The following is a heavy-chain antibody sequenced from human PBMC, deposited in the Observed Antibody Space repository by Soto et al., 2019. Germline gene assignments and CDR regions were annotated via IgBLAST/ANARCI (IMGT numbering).Heavy chain of an antibody. CDR3: ARVHAGGSGSYYNSYFDY. V-gene: IGHV1-69*02. Sequence: GASVKVSCKASGGTFSSYTISWVRQAPGQGLGWMGRIIPILGIANYAQKFQGRVTITADKSTSTAYMELSSLRSEDTAVYYCARVHAGGSGSYYNSYFDYWGQGTLVTVSS. CDR1: GGTFSSYT. J-gene: IGHJ4*02. D-gene: IGHD3-10*01. CDR2: IIPILGIA.